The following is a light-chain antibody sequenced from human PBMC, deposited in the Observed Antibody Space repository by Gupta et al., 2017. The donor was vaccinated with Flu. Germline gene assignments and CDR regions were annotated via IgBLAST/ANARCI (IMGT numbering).Light chain of an antibody. J-gene: IGKJ2*01. CDR3: QQRGNWPYT. CDR2: DAS. V-gene: IGKV3-11*01. Sequence: DIAFTQSPATLSLSPGEGATLSCRASQSVSSYLAWYQQKPGQAPRLLIYDASNRATGIPARFSGSGSGTDFTLTISSLEPEDFALYYCQQRGNWPYTFGQGTKLEIK. CDR1: QSVSSY.